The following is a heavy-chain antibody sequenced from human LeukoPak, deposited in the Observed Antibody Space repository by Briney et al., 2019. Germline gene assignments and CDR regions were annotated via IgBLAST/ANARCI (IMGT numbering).Heavy chain of an antibody. Sequence: GESLKISCKGSGYSFTSYWIGWVRQMPGKGLEWMGIIYPGDSDTRYSPSFQGQVTISVDKSISTAYLQWSSLKASDSAVYYCGRIDSGTYSGWGQGTLVTVSS. CDR1: GYSFTSYW. D-gene: IGHD1-26*01. CDR2: IYPGDSDT. CDR3: GRIDSGTYSG. V-gene: IGHV5-51*01. J-gene: IGHJ4*02.